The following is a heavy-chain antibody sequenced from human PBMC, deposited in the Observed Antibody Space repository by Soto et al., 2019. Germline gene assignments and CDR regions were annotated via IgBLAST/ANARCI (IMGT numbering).Heavy chain of an antibody. CDR1: GVSISSHEW. CDR2: SHESGNT. Sequence: QVQLQESGPGLVKPSGTLSLTCVVSGVSISSHEWWTWVRQPPGKGLEWIGESHESGNTNYNSSLGSRVTISVDKSKNQFSLKRSSVTVADTAVYYCATKGSSRFYWCQGTLVTVSS. J-gene: IGHJ4*02. V-gene: IGHV4-4*02. CDR3: ATKGSSRFY. D-gene: IGHD6-13*01.